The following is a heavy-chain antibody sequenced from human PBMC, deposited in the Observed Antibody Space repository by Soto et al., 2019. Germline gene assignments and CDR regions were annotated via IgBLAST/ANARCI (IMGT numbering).Heavy chain of an antibody. D-gene: IGHD3-10*01. CDR1: TFSSYA. Sequence: TFSSYAMTWVRQAPGKGLEWVSDISGSGGITYYADSVKGRFTISRDNSKNTLNLQMNSLRADDTAVYYCARARRGAPYYYTMDLWGQGTTVTVSS. J-gene: IGHJ6*02. V-gene: IGHV3-23*01. CDR3: ARARRGAPYYYTMDL. CDR2: ISGSGGIT.